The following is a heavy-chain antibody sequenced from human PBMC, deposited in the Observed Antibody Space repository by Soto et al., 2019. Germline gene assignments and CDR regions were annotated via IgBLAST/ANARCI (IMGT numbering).Heavy chain of an antibody. V-gene: IGHV1-18*01. Sequence: GASVKVSCKASGYTFTSYGITWVRQAPGQGLEWMGWISASNGNTNYAQKLQGRVTMTTDTSTSTVYMELRSLISDDTAVYYCARVVVAAANWIDPWGQGTLVTVSS. CDR3: ARVVVAAANWIDP. CDR2: ISASNGNT. CDR1: GYTFTSYG. D-gene: IGHD2-15*01. J-gene: IGHJ5*02.